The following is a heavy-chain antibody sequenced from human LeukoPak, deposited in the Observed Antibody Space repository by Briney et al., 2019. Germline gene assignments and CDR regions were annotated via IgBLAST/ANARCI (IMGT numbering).Heavy chain of an antibody. Sequence: GGSLRLSCAASGFTFSNYWMHWVRQVPGKVLVWVSRINPSGSSTTYADSVKGRFTISRDNAKNMLYLQMDSLRAEDTGIYYCARSNQADDYWGQGTLVTVSS. CDR3: ARSNQADDY. CDR1: GFTFSNYW. CDR2: INPSGSST. D-gene: IGHD1-14*01. J-gene: IGHJ4*02. V-gene: IGHV3-74*01.